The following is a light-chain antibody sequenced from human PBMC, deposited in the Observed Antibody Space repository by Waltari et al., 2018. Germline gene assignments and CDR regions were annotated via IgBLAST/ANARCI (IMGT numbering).Light chain of an antibody. J-gene: IGKJ1*01. CDR2: DAS. Sequence: EIVLTQSPGTLSLSPGARATLSCRASQSVSRTLAWYQQKPGQAPRLLIYDASNRATGIPDRFSGSGSETDFSLTISRLEPEDFAVYYCQKYGTLPATFGQGTKVEVK. V-gene: IGKV3-20*01. CDR3: QKYGTLPAT. CDR1: QSVSRT.